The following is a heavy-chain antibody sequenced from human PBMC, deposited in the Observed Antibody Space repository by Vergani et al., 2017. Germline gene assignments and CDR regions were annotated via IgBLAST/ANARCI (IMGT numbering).Heavy chain of an antibody. D-gene: IGHD2-15*01. CDR2: VNFVTGAA. CDR1: GYIFKNYY. J-gene: IGHJ4*02. CDR3: AISIGYXTSGSCRPYYFDL. Sequence: QVQLVQSGAAVKKPGASAKVSCTASGYIFKNYYMHWLRLAPGQGFQWMGVVNFVTGAATSPQKFEGRITMTRDTSTATFYMDLSSLKYEDTAIYYCAISIGYXTSGSCRPYYFDLWVQGTLVTVSS. V-gene: IGHV1-46*02.